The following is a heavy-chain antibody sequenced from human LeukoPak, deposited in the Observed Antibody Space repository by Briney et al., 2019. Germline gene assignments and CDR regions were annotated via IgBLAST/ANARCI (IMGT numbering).Heavy chain of an antibody. V-gene: IGHV3-43*01. J-gene: IGHJ4*02. CDR3: AKDLRPHADNYFDY. Sequence: PGGSLRLSCAASGFTFDDYTMHWVRQAPGKGLEWVSVISWDGGSTYYADSVKGRFTISRVNSKNSLYLQMNSLRTEDTALYYCAKDLRPHADNYFDYWGQGTLVTVSS. CDR1: GFTFDDYT. CDR2: ISWDGGST.